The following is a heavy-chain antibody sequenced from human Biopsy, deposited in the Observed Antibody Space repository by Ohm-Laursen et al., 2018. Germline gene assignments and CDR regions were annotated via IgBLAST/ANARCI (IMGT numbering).Heavy chain of an antibody. D-gene: IGHD1-26*01. Sequence: SLRLSCSASGFAFNLYEMNWVRQAPGKGMEWISYIYGGGSPVSYADSVKGRFTISRDNAQNSLYLHMNSLRAEDTAVYYCARLNSGTYDASDVWGQGTTVTVSS. CDR1: GFAFNLYE. J-gene: IGHJ6*02. CDR3: ARLNSGTYDASDV. CDR2: IYGGGSPV. V-gene: IGHV3-48*03.